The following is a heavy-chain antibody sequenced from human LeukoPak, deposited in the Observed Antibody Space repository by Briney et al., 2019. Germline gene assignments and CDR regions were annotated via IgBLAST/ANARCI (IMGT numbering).Heavy chain of an antibody. J-gene: IGHJ4*02. Sequence: GGSLRLSCAASGFTFSSYSMNWVRQAPGKGLEWVSAISGSGGSTYYADSVKGRFTISRDNSKNTLYLQMNNLRAEDTAVYYCASGTRIAPLDYWGQGTLVTVSS. CDR1: GFTFSSYS. D-gene: IGHD1-14*01. CDR3: ASGTRIAPLDY. CDR2: ISGSGGST. V-gene: IGHV3-23*01.